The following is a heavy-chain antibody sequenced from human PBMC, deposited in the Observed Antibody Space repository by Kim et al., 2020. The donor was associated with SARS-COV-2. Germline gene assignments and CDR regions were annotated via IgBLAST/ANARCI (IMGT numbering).Heavy chain of an antibody. D-gene: IGHD2-15*01. J-gene: IGHJ5*02. Sequence: SETLSLTCTVSGGSISSGGYYWSWIRQHPGKGLEWIGYIYYSGSTYSNPSLKSRVTISVDTSKNQFSLKLSSVTAADTAVYYCARACKYGGGSCYNWFDPWGQGTLVTVSS. CDR1: GGSISSGGYY. CDR3: ARACKYGGGSCYNWFDP. CDR2: IYYSGST. V-gene: IGHV4-31*03.